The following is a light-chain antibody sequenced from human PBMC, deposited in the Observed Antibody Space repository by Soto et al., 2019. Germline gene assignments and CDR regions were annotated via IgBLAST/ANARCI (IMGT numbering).Light chain of an antibody. Sequence: QSVLTQPPSASGTPGQRVTISCSGSSSNVGSYTVYWYQQLPGTAPKVLIYSGNRRPSGVPARFSGSKSGTSASLAISGLQSEDVADYYCAAWDDSLNGVVFGGGTKVTVL. V-gene: IGLV1-44*01. J-gene: IGLJ2*01. CDR2: SGN. CDR3: AAWDDSLNGVV. CDR1: SSNVGSYT.